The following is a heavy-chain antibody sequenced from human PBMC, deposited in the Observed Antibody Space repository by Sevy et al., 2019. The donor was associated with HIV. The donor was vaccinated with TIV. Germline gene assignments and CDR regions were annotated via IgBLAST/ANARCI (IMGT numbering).Heavy chain of an antibody. CDR2: INAANGNT. CDR1: GYTFTHYA. Sequence: ASVKVSCKASGYTFTHYAIHWVRQAPGQRLEWMGWINAANGNTKYSLKFQGRVTITRDTSASTAYMELSSLISEDTAIYYCARALGTSVTKLEYWGQGTLVTVSS. V-gene: IGHV1-3*01. CDR3: ARALGTSVTKLEY. J-gene: IGHJ4*02. D-gene: IGHD4-17*01.